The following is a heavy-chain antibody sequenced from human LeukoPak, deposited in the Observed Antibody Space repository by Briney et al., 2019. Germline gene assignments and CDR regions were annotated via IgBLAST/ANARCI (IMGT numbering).Heavy chain of an antibody. D-gene: IGHD6-19*01. Sequence: GGSLRLSCAASGFTFYDYAMHWVRQAPGKGLEWVSGISRNSGSIGYADSVKGRFTISRDNAKNSLYLQMNRLRAEDTALYYCAKDMLPESSGWCDYWGQGTLATVSS. J-gene: IGHJ4*02. CDR3: AKDMLPESSGWCDY. CDR1: GFTFYDYA. CDR2: ISRNSGSI. V-gene: IGHV3-9*01.